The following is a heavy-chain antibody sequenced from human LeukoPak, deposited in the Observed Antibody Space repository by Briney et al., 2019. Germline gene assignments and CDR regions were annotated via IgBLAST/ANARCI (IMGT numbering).Heavy chain of an antibody. Sequence: SETLSLTCTVSGGSISSYYWSWIRQPPGKGLEWIGYIYYSGSTNYNPSLKSRVTISVDTSKNQFSLKLSSVTAADTAVYYCARGDYYDSSGYQSPSFDYWGQGTLVTVSS. V-gene: IGHV4-59*08. J-gene: IGHJ4*02. D-gene: IGHD3-22*01. CDR3: ARGDYYDSSGYQSPSFDY. CDR1: GGSISSYY. CDR2: IYYSGST.